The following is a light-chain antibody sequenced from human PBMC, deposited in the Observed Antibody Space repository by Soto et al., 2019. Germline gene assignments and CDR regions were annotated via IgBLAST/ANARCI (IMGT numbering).Light chain of an antibody. V-gene: IGKV3-20*01. CDR1: LSLPSRS. Sequence: EIVMTQSPATLSVSPGERATLSCRASLSLPSRSLAWYQQRPGQAPRVLISAASTRAADIPDRFSGSGSGTDFTLTINRLEPEDFAVYYCQQYDYSPRTFGQGTKVDI. CDR2: AAS. CDR3: QQYDYSPRT. J-gene: IGKJ1*01.